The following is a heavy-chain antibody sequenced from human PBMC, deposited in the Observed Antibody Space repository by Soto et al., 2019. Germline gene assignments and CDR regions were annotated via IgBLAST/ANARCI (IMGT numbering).Heavy chain of an antibody. CDR1: GFTFSSYS. D-gene: IGHD3-10*01. CDR3: ARDHSVLLWFGELMGRDYYYYGMDV. J-gene: IGHJ6*02. CDR2: ISSSSSTI. Sequence: GGSLRLSCAASGFTFSSYSMNWVRQAPGKGLEWVSYISSSSSTIYYADSVKGRFTISRDNAKNSLYLQMNSLRDEDTAVYYCARDHSVLLWFGELMGRDYYYYGMDVWGQGTTVTVSS. V-gene: IGHV3-48*02.